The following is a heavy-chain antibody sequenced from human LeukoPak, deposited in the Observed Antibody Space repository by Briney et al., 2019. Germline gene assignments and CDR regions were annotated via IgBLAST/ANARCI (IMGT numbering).Heavy chain of an antibody. CDR3: ARGIAAASDVDYGMDV. D-gene: IGHD6-13*01. V-gene: IGHV3-33*08. CDR1: GFTFSSYA. CDR2: IWYDGSNK. Sequence: PGRSLRLSCAASGFTFSSYAMHWVRQAPGKGLEWVAVIWYDGSNKYYADSVKGRFTISRDNSKNTLYLQMNSLRAEDTAVYYCARGIAAASDVDYGMDVWGQGTTVTVSS. J-gene: IGHJ6*02.